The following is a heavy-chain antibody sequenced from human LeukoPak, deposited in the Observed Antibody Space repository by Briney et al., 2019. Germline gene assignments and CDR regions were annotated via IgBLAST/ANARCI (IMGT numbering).Heavy chain of an antibody. CDR3: ARDGDVAGNFDY. J-gene: IGHJ4*02. D-gene: IGHD6-19*01. V-gene: IGHV4-39*07. CDR2: IYYSGST. CDR1: GGSISSSSYY. Sequence: SETLSLTCTVSGGSISSSSYYWGWIRQPPGKGLEWIGSIYYSGSTYYNPSLKSRVTISVDTSKNQFSLKLSSVTAADTAVYYCARDGDVAGNFDYWGQGTLVTVSS.